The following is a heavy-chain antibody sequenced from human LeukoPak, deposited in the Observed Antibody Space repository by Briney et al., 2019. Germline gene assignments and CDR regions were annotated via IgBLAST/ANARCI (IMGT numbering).Heavy chain of an antibody. J-gene: IGHJ4*02. Sequence: PSETLSLTCAVYGGSLSGYYWSWIRQPPGKGLEWIGEINHSGSTNYNPSLKSRVTISVDTSKNQFSLKLSSVTAADTAVYYCARGLVLWFGLFDYWGQGTLVTVSS. CDR3: ARGLVLWFGLFDY. CDR1: GGSLSGYY. D-gene: IGHD3-10*01. V-gene: IGHV4-34*01. CDR2: INHSGST.